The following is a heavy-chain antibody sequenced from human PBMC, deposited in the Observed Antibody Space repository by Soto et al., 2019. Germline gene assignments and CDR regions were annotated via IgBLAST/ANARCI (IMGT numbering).Heavy chain of an antibody. J-gene: IGHJ6*03. D-gene: IGHD3-10*01. V-gene: IGHV3-23*01. Sequence: GGSLRLSCVASGFTFSTYAMNWVRQAPGKGLEWVSGISGSGSDRYYADSVRGRFTISRDNSNNTLNLQMDSLRAEDTAIYYSTKTPRSYYYYMDVWGKGTTVTVSS. CDR2: ISGSGSDR. CDR3: TKTPRSYYYYMDV. CDR1: GFTFSTYA.